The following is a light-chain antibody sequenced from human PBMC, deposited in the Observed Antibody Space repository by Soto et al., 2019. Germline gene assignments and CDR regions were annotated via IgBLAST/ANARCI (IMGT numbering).Light chain of an antibody. Sequence: QSALTQPPSVSGAPGQRVTISCTGSSSNIGAGYDVHWYQQLPGTAPKLLIYGNSNRPSGVPDRFSGSKSGTSASLAITGLLAEDEADYYCQSYDSSLSGSDVVFGGGTKLTVL. J-gene: IGLJ2*01. V-gene: IGLV1-40*01. CDR2: GNS. CDR1: SSNIGAGYD. CDR3: QSYDSSLSGSDVV.